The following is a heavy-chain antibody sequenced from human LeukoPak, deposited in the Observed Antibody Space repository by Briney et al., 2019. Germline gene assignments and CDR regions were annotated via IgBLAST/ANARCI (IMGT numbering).Heavy chain of an antibody. CDR1: GFTFSSYS. Sequence: GGSLRLSCAASGFTFSSYSMNWVRRAPGKGLEWVSSISSSSSYIYYADSVKGRFTISRDNAKNSLYLQMNSLRAEDTAVYYCARDLVVVVPAALRLYGMDVWGQGTTVTVSS. CDR3: ARDLVVVVPAALRLYGMDV. D-gene: IGHD2-2*01. V-gene: IGHV3-21*01. J-gene: IGHJ6*02. CDR2: ISSSSSYI.